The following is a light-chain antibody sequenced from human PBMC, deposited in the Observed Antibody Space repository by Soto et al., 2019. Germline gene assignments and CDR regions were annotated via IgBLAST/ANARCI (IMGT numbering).Light chain of an antibody. CDR1: QDIRNY. CDR2: AAS. V-gene: IGKV1-17*03. CDR3: QQYTKWPR. J-gene: IGKJ3*01. Sequence: DIQLTQSPSAMSASVGDRVTITCRASQDIRNYLVWFQQRPGKVPKRLISAASNLKGGVPSRSSGSGSGTEFALTISSLQPEDFALYYCQQYTKWPRFGPGTKVDIK.